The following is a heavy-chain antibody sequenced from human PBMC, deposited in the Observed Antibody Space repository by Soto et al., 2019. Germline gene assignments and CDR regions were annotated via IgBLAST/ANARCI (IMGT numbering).Heavy chain of an antibody. CDR3: AREIVRNYDFWSGYLKGRWFDP. D-gene: IGHD3-3*01. CDR1: GGSISSYY. V-gene: IGHV4-59*01. CDR2: IYYSGST. J-gene: IGHJ5*02. Sequence: SETLSLTCTVSGGSISSYYWSWIRQPPGKGLEWIGYIYYSGSTNYNPSLKSRVTISVDTSKNQFSLKLSSVTAADTAVYYCAREIVRNYDFWSGYLKGRWFDPWGQGTLVTVSS.